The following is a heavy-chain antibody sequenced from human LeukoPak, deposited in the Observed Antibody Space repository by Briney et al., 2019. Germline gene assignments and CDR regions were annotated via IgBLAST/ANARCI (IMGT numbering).Heavy chain of an antibody. V-gene: IGHV3-53*01. CDR1: GFTVSSNC. CDR3: ARDVGGIFDS. Sequence: GGSLRLSCAASGFTVSSNCMTWVRQAPGKGLDWASIIYSGGDTYYADSVKCRFTISRDNSKNTLYLQMNTLRAEDTAVYYCARDVGGIFDSWGQGTLVTVSS. CDR2: IYSGGDT. D-gene: IGHD6-13*01. J-gene: IGHJ4*02.